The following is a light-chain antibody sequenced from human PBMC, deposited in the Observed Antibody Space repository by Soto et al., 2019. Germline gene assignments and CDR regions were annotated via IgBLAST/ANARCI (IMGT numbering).Light chain of an antibody. V-gene: IGKV1-5*01. J-gene: IGKJ3*01. CDR2: AAS. Sequence: DIQMTQSPSTLSASVGDRVTITCRASQSISGWLAWYQQKPGKAPRPLIYAASTLETGVPSRFSGSGSGTEFTLTISSLQPDDFATYYCKHYDSAPLTFGPGTKVDV. CDR1: QSISGW. CDR3: KHYDSAPLT.